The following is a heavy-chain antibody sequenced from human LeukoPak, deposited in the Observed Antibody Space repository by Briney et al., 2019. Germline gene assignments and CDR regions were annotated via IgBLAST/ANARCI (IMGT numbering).Heavy chain of an antibody. CDR3: AKVEISMVRGVMDRDY. D-gene: IGHD3-10*01. CDR1: GFTFSSFA. Sequence: PRGSLRLSCAASGFTFSSFAMSWVRQAPGKGLEWVSSISTSGSTSYYADSVKGRFTISRDNSKNTLYLQMNSLRAEDTAVYYCAKVEISMVRGVMDRDYWGQGTLVTVSS. V-gene: IGHV3-23*01. J-gene: IGHJ4*02. CDR2: ISTSGSTS.